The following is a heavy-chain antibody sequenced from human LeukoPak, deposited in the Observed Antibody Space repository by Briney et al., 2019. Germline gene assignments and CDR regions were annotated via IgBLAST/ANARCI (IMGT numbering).Heavy chain of an antibody. J-gene: IGHJ4*02. Sequence: GGSLRLSCAASGFTFSSYAMSWVRQAPGKGLEWVSVISGGGGNTYYADSVKGRFTISGDNSKNTLYLQMNSLRAEDTAVYYCAKAPGVGAVYYFDCWGQGTLVTVSS. D-gene: IGHD1-26*01. CDR2: ISGGGGNT. V-gene: IGHV3-23*01. CDR3: AKAPGVGAVYYFDC. CDR1: GFTFSSYA.